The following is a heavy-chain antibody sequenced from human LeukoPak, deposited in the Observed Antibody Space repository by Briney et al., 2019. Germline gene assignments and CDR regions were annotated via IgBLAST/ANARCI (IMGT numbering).Heavy chain of an antibody. CDR2: IYYSGST. V-gene: IGHV4-39*01. Sequence: SETLSLTCTVSGGSISSSSYYWGWIRQPPGRGLEWIGSIYYSGSTYYNPSLKSRVTISVDTSKNQFSLKLSSVTAADTAVYYCARHMIAAAGNNWFDPWGQGTLVTVSS. J-gene: IGHJ5*02. D-gene: IGHD6-13*01. CDR1: GGSISSSSYY. CDR3: ARHMIAAAGNNWFDP.